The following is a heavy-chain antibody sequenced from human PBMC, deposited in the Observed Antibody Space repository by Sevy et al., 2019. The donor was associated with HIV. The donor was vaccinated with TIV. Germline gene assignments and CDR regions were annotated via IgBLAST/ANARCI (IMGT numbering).Heavy chain of an antibody. CDR2: ISSSGSTI. CDR3: ATGYDSSGYYYGGGPFDY. D-gene: IGHD3-22*01. CDR1: GFTFSDYY. J-gene: IGHJ4*02. Sequence: GGSLRLPCAASGFTFSDYYMSWIRQAPGKGLEWVSYISSSGSTIYYADSVKGRFTISRDNAKNSLYLQMNSLRAEDTAVYYCATGYDSSGYYYGGGPFDYWGQGTLVTVSS. V-gene: IGHV3-11*01.